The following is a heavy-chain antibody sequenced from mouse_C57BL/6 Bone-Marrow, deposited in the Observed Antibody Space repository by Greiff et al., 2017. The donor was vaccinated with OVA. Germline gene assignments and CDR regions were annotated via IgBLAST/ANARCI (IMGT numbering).Heavy chain of an antibody. CDR3: ARQGRWWYFDV. Sequence: DVHLVESGGGLVQPGGSLKLSCAASGFTFSDYGMAWVRQAPRKGPEWVAFISNLAYSIYYADTVTGRFTISRENAKNTLYLEMSSLRSEDTAMYYCARQGRWWYFDVWGTGTTVTVSS. D-gene: IGHD1-1*02. V-gene: IGHV5-15*01. CDR2: ISNLAYSI. J-gene: IGHJ1*03. CDR1: GFTFSDYG.